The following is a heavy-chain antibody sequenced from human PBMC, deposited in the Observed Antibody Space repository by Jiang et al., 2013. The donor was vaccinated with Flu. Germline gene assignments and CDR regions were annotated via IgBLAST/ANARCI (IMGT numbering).Heavy chain of an antibody. CDR3: AREDYYYNGVDV. V-gene: IGHV4-30-4*01. CDR2: IYYSGST. CDR1: GASITSGDYY. Sequence: SLTCTVSGASITSGDYYWSWIRQAPGKGLEWVGYIYYSGSTYYSPSLKSRVTISSDTSKNQFSLRVNSVTAADTAVYYCAREDYYYNGVDVWGQGTTVTVSS. J-gene: IGHJ6*02.